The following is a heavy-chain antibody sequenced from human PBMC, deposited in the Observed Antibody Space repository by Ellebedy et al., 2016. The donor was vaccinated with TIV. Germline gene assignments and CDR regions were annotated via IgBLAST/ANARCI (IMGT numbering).Heavy chain of an antibody. Sequence: GSLRLSCTVSGGSINGYYWNWIRQPPGKGLEWVGFIYYNPSLMNRVIMNTSYNPSLKSRVTISVDSSKNQFSLQMTSMTAADSAVYYCARGVGDFDTNQFLTHPCNSWGQGTLVAVSS. CDR1: GGSINGYY. V-gene: IGHV4-59*01. D-gene: IGHD4/OR15-4a*01. J-gene: IGHJ4*02. CDR2: IYYNPSLMNRVIMNT. CDR3: ARGVGDFDTNQFLTHPCNS.